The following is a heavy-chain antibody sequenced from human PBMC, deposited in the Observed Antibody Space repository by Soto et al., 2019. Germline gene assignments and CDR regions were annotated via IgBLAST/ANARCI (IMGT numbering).Heavy chain of an antibody. CDR2: IIPIFGTA. Sequence: SVKVSCKASGGTFSSYAISWVRQAPGQGLEWMGGIIPIFGTANYAQKFQGRVTITADESTSTAYMELSSLRSEDTAVYYCARGPRDHNWFDPWGQGTLVTVSS. J-gene: IGHJ5*02. V-gene: IGHV1-69*13. CDR3: ARGPRDHNWFDP. CDR1: GGTFSSYA.